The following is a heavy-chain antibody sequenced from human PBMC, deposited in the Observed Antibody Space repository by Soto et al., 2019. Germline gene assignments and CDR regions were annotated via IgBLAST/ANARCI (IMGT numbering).Heavy chain of an antibody. CDR3: ARVYHDDHWFDP. CDR2: IYHSGST. J-gene: IGHJ5*02. CDR1: GGSISSGGYS. V-gene: IGHV4-30-2*01. D-gene: IGHD3-3*01. Sequence: QLQLQESGSGLVKPSQTLSLTCAVSGGSISSGGYSWSWIRQPPGKGLEWIGYIYHSGSTYYNPSLKSRVTTAVDRSKNQSSLKLSSVTAADTAVYYCARVYHDDHWFDPWGQGTLVTVSS.